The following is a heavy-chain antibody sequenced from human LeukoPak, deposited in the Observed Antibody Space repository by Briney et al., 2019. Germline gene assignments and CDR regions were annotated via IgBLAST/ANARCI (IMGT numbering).Heavy chain of an antibody. CDR1: AYTFIRFG. CDR2: ISANNGNT. J-gene: IGHJ4*02. V-gene: IGHV1-18*01. D-gene: IGHD2-15*01. CDR3: ARDHMVRSLAGTPDY. Sequence: GASVKVSCKASAYTFIRFGISWVRQAPGPGLEWMGWISANNGNTNYAQKFQGRVTMTTDTSTSTGYMELRGLRFDDTAVYYCARDHMVRSLAGTPDYWGQGTLVTLSS.